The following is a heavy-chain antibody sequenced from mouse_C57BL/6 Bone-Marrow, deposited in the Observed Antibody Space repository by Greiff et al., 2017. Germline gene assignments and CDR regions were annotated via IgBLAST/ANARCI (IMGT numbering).Heavy chain of an antibody. V-gene: IGHV1-42*01. CDR3: ATGSSHCYCAMDY. D-gene: IGHD1-1*01. Sequence: EVQLQQSGPELVKPGASVKISCKASGYSFTGYYMNWVKQSPEKSLEWIGEINPSTGGTTYNPQFKAKATLTVDKSSSTAYMQLKSLTSEDSAVYYYATGSSHCYCAMDYWGQGTSVTVSS. CDR2: INPSTGGT. J-gene: IGHJ4*01. CDR1: GYSFTGYY.